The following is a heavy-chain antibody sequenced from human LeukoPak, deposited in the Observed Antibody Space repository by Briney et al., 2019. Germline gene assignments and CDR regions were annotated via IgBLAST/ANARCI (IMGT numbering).Heavy chain of an antibody. J-gene: IGHJ4*02. V-gene: IGHV3-66*01. D-gene: IGHD6-13*01. CDR1: GFTVSSNY. CDR3: ATPETYSSSWYRLDY. Sequence: GRSLRLSCAASGFTVSSNYMSWVRQAPGKGLEWVSVLYSGGSTYYADSVKGRFTISRDNSKNTLYLQMNSLRAEDTAVYYCATPETYSSSWYRLDYWGQGTLVTVSS. CDR2: LYSGGST.